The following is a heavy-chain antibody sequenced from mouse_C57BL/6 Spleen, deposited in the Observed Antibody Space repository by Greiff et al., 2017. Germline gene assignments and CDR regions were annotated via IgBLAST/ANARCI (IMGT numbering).Heavy chain of an antibody. D-gene: IGHD2-3*01. CDR2: IDPENGDT. CDR1: VFNIKDYY. V-gene: IGHV14-1*01. J-gene: IGHJ2*01. CDR3: TDDYYRDY. Sequence: EVQLQQSGAELVRPGASVKLSCTASVFNIKDYYMHWVKQRPEQGLEWIGRIDPENGDTEYAPKFQGKATMTADTSSNTAYLQLSSLTSEDTAVYNSTDDYYRDYWGQGTTLTVSS.